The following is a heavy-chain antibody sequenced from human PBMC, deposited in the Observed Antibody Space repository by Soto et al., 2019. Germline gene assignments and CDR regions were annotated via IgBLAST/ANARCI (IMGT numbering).Heavy chain of an antibody. CDR2: IYYSANT. CDR3: ARSGGNSYYYGRDV. V-gene: IGHV4-31*02. D-gene: IGHD3-10*01. J-gene: IGHJ6*02. CDR1: GGSISSGGYY. Sequence: QVQLQESGPGLVKPSQTLSLTCSVSGGSISSGGYYWSWIRQPPGKGLEWIGYIYYSANTHYTPSLKGRVSISADTSKNQFSRNLSSVTAADTAVYYCARSGGNSYYYGRDVGGQGTTVTVSS.